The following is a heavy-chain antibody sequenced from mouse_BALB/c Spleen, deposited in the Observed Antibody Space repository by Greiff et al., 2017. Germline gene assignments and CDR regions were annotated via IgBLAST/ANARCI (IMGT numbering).Heavy chain of an antibody. D-gene: IGHD2-3*01. Sequence: DVKLQESGGGLVKPGGSLKLSCAASGFTFSSYAMSWVRQTPEKRLEWVASISSGGGSTYYPDTVKGRFTISRDNAKNTLYLQMSSLKSEDTAMYYCARHDGYFWYFDVWGAGTTVTVSS. CDR2: ISSGGGST. V-gene: IGHV5-12-1*01. CDR1: GFTFSSYA. CDR3: ARHDGYFWYFDV. J-gene: IGHJ1*01.